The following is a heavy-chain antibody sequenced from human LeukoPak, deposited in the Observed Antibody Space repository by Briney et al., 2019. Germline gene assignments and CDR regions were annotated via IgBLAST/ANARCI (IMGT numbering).Heavy chain of an antibody. Sequence: GGSLRLSCAASGFTFSSYWMSWVRQAPGKGLEWVANIKQDGSEKYYVDSVKGRFTISRDNAKNSLYLQMNSLRAENTAVYYCARTRSIFGVVSSFDYWGQGTLVTVSS. D-gene: IGHD3-3*02. CDR1: GFTFSSYW. J-gene: IGHJ4*02. CDR2: IKQDGSEK. CDR3: ARTRSIFGVVSSFDY. V-gene: IGHV3-7*01.